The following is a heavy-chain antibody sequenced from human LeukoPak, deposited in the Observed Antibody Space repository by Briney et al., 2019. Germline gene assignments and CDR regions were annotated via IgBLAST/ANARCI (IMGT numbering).Heavy chain of an antibody. D-gene: IGHD2-15*01. V-gene: IGHV3-30*02. CDR1: GFTFSSYG. CDR3: AKDLVRYCSGGSCFSLYYYYGMDV. J-gene: IGHJ6*02. Sequence: PGGSLRLSCAASGFTFSSYGMHWVRQAPGKGLEWVAFIRYDGSNKYYADSVKGRFTISRDNSKNTLYLQMNSLRAEDTAVHYCAKDLVRYCSGGSCFSLYYYYGMDVWGQGTTVTVSS. CDR2: IRYDGSNK.